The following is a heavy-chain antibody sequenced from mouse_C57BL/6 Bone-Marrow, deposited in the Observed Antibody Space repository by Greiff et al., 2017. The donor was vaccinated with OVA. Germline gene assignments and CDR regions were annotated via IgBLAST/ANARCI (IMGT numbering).Heavy chain of an antibody. V-gene: IGHV1-69*01. CDR3: ARWGYDYFDY. J-gene: IGHJ2*01. Sequence: QVQLQQSGAELVMPGASVKLSCKASGYTFTSYWMHWVKQRPGQGLEWIGEIDPSDSYTNYNQKFKGKSTLTVDKSSSTAYMQLSSLTSEDSAVYYCARWGYDYFDYWGQGTTLTVSS. CDR1: GYTFTSYW. D-gene: IGHD2-2*01. CDR2: IDPSDSYT.